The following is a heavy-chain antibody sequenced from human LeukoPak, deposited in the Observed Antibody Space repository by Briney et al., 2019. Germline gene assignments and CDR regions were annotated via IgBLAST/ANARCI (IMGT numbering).Heavy chain of an antibody. CDR1: GFGVTNNY. CDR3: TRPHSRGREILN. D-gene: IGHD3-10*01. CDR2: IYSVAST. J-gene: IGHJ1*01. Sequence: GGSLRPSCAASGFGVTNNYMSWVRQAPGKGLEFVSLIYSVASTYYADSVKGRFTISRDDSKNTVFLQMNSLGPEDTAIYFCTRPHSRGREILNWGQGALVTVSS. V-gene: IGHV3-53*01.